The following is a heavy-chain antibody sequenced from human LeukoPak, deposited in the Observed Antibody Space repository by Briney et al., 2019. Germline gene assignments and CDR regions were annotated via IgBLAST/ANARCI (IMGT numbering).Heavy chain of an antibody. V-gene: IGHV3-23*01. CDR3: AKKGSSSSSEGFWFDP. CDR1: GFTFSSYA. Sequence: GGSLRLSCAASGFTFSSYAMSWVRQAPGKGLEWVSAISGSGGSTYYADSVKGRFTISRDNFKDTLYLQLNSLRVEDTAVYYCAKKGSSSSSEGFWFDPWGQGTLVTVSS. J-gene: IGHJ5*02. CDR2: ISGSGGST. D-gene: IGHD6-6*01.